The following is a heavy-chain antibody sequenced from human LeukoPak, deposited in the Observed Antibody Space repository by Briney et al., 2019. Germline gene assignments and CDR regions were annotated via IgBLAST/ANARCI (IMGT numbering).Heavy chain of an antibody. D-gene: IGHD5-18*01. J-gene: IGHJ4*02. Sequence: GGSLRLSCAVSGLTFSSSWMDWVRQAPGKGLEWVSSISSSSSYIYYADSVKGRFTISRDNAKNSLYLQMNSLRAEDTAVYYCARDQANSYGYVDYWGQGTLVTVSS. V-gene: IGHV3-21*01. CDR3: ARDQANSYGYVDY. CDR1: GLTFSSSW. CDR2: ISSSSSYI.